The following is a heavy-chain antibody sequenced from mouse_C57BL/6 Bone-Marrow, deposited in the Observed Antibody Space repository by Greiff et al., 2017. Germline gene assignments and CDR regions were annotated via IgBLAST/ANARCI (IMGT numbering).Heavy chain of an antibody. Sequence: VQLQQPGAELVKPGASVKLSCKASGYTFTSYWMQWVQQRPGQGLEWLGEIDPSDSYTNYNQKFKGKATLTVDPSSRLAYMQRSSLTTEDSAVDYCAREGPMVTTFYFDYWGQGTTLTVSS. CDR1: GYTFTSYW. V-gene: IGHV1-50*01. CDR2: IDPSDSYT. CDR3: AREGPMVTTFYFDY. D-gene: IGHD2-2*01. J-gene: IGHJ2*01.